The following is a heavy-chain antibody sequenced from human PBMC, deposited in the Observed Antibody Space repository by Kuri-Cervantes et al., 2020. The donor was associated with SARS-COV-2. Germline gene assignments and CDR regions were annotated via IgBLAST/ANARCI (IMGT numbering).Heavy chain of an antibody. Sequence: SETLSLTCTVSGGSISGYYWGWIRQPPGKGLEWIGSIYHSGSTYYNPSLKSRVTISVDTSKNQFSLKLNSVTAADTAVYYCARDRGAFWGMGDYWGQGTLVTVSS. J-gene: IGHJ4*02. CDR1: GGSISGYY. CDR2: IYHSGST. V-gene: IGHV4-38-2*02. CDR3: ARDRGAFWGMGDY. D-gene: IGHD3-10*01.